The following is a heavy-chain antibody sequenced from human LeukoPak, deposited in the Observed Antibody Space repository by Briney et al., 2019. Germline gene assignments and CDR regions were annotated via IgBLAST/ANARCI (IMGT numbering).Heavy chain of an antibody. CDR2: IYNSVIT. CDR1: GGSIGSFH. D-gene: IGHD3-10*01. CDR3: ARVSGVSGSGPVDY. Sequence: SETLSLTCTVSGGSIGSFHWSWIRQPPGKGLEWIGYIYNSVITNSNPSLKSRVTISVDTSKNQFSLKLGSLTAADTAIYYCARVSGVSGSGPVDYWGQGTLVTVSS. J-gene: IGHJ4*02. V-gene: IGHV4-59*01.